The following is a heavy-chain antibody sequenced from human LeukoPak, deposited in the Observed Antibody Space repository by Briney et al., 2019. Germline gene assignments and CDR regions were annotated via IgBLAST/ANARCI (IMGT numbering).Heavy chain of an antibody. Sequence: ASVKVSCKASGYTFTGYYMHWVRQAPGQGLEWMGWINPNSGDTNYAQKFQGRVTMTRDTSISTAYMELSRLRSDDTAVYYCARGATITMVRGVEWFDPWGQGTLVTVSS. CDR1: GYTFTGYY. CDR2: INPNSGDT. J-gene: IGHJ5*02. CDR3: ARGATITMVRGVEWFDP. V-gene: IGHV1-2*02. D-gene: IGHD3-10*01.